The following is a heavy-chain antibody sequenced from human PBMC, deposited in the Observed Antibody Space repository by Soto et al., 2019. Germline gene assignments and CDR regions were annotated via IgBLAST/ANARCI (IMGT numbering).Heavy chain of an antibody. CDR3: ARGRYYDFWSGYSEKYNWFDP. CDR1: GGSISSSSYY. CDR2: IYYSGST. Sequence: SETLSLTCTVSGGSISSSSYYWGWIRQPPGKGLEWIGSIYYSGSTYYNPSLKSRVTISVDTSKNQFSLKLSSVTAADTAVYYCARGRYYDFWSGYSEKYNWFDPWGQGTLVTVSS. V-gene: IGHV4-39*01. D-gene: IGHD3-3*01. J-gene: IGHJ5*02.